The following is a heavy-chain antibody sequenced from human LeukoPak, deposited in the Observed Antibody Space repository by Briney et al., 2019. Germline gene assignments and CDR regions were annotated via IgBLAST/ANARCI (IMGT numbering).Heavy chain of an antibody. V-gene: IGHV3-48*01. Sequence: GGSPRLSCAASGFTFSSYSMNWVRQAPGKGLEWVSYISSSSSTIYYADSVKGRFTISRDNAKNSLYLQMNSLRAEDTAVYYCVTTEPYNWNYGPGAFDIWGQGTMVTVSS. CDR1: GFTFSSYS. CDR3: VTTEPYNWNYGPGAFDI. CDR2: ISSSSSTI. J-gene: IGHJ3*02. D-gene: IGHD1-7*01.